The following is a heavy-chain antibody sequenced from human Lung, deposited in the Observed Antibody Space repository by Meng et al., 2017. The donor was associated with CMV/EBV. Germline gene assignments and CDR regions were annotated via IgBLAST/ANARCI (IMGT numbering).Heavy chain of an antibody. CDR3: ARDLLGTRDYFDS. CDR2: ISSSSTFK. CDR1: GFTFSSYA. J-gene: IGHJ4*02. D-gene: IGHD7-27*01. Sequence: GGSXRLXCAASGFTFSSYAMNWVRQAPGKGLEWVSSISSSSTFKHYADSMKGRFTISRDNTKNSLYLQMSGLRAEDTALHYCARDLLGTRDYFDSWGQGTXVTCSS. V-gene: IGHV3-21*01.